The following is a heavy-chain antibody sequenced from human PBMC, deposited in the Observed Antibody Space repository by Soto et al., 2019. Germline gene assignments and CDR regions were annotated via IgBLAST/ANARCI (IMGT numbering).Heavy chain of an antibody. CDR1: GFTFSSYW. D-gene: IGHD3-10*01. J-gene: IGHJ6*02. CDR2: IKQDGSEK. V-gene: IGHV3-7*01. Sequence: LRLSFAASGFTFSSYWMSWVRQAPGKGLEWVANIKQDGSEKYYVDSVKGRFTISRDNAKNSLYLQMNSLRAEDTAVYYCARELKKVLLWFGERHLGMDVWGQGTTVTVSS. CDR3: ARELKKVLLWFGERHLGMDV.